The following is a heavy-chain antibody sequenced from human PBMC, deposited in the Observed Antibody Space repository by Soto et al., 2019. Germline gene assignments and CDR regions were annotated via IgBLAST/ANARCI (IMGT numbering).Heavy chain of an antibody. Sequence: SETLSLTCTVSGGSISSYYWSWIRQPPGKGLEWIGYIYYSGGTNYNPSLKSRLTISVDTSKNQFSLKLSSVTAADTAVYYCARVQTITGIIVVGYFDHWGQGTLVTVSS. D-gene: IGHD1-20*01. CDR1: GGSISSYY. CDR2: IYYSGGT. CDR3: ARVQTITGIIVVGYFDH. J-gene: IGHJ4*02. V-gene: IGHV4-59*01.